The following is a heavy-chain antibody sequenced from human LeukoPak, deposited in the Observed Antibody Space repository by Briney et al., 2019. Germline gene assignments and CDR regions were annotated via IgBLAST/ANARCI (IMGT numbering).Heavy chain of an antibody. V-gene: IGHV3-30*03. CDR2: ISYDGSNK. CDR3: ATKNYDILTGYGDFDY. J-gene: IGHJ4*02. CDR1: EFTFSSYG. Sequence: PGGSLRLSCAASEFTFSSYGMHWVRQAPGKGLEWVAVISYDGSNKYYADSVKGRFTISRDNSKNTLYLQMNSLRAEDTAVYYCATKNYDILTGYGDFDYWGQGTLVTVSS. D-gene: IGHD3-9*01.